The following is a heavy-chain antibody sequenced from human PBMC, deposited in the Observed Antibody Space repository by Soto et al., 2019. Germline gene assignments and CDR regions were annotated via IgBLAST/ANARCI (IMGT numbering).Heavy chain of an antibody. J-gene: IGHJ6*02. Sequence: GASVKVSCKASGYTFTSYGISWVRQAPGQGLEWMGWIGAYNGNTNYAQKLQGRVTMTTDTSTSTAYMELRSLRSDDTAVYYCAREPGRGIFGVVIWAQSYYGMDVWGQGTTVTVSS. V-gene: IGHV1-18*01. CDR2: IGAYNGNT. CDR1: GYTFTSYG. D-gene: IGHD3-3*01. CDR3: AREPGRGIFGVVIWAQSYYGMDV.